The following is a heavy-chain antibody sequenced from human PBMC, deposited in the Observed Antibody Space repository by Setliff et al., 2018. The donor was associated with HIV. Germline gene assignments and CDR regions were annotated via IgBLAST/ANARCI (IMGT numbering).Heavy chain of an antibody. CDR3: ECYNSDDGYFDN. V-gene: IGHV4-34*01. CDR2: INHSGST. CDR1: GGSFNGYS. D-gene: IGHD2-8*01. Sequence: SETLSLTCAVYGGSFNGYSWTWIRQPPGKGLEWIGGINHSGSTNYNPSLKSRVTISVDTSKNQFSLKLSSVTAADTAVYYCECYNSDDGYFDNWGQGALVTVSS. J-gene: IGHJ4*02.